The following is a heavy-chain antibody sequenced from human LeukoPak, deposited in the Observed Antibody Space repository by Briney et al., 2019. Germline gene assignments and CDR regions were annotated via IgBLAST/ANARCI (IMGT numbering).Heavy chain of an antibody. J-gene: IGHJ4*02. CDR2: ISYDGSNK. CDR3: ARTYRSSWYGYDY. D-gene: IGHD6-13*01. V-gene: IGHV3-30-3*01. Sequence: PGGSLRLSCAASGLTFSTYALHWVRQSPGKGLEWVAVISYDGSNKEHADSVKGRFTISRDNSKTTVYLQMNSLRAEDTAVYYCARTYRSSWYGYDYWGQGTLVTVSS. CDR1: GLTFSTYA.